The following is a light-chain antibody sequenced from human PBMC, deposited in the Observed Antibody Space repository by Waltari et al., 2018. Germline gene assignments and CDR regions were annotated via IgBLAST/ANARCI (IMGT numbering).Light chain of an antibody. CDR3: LSADSTSTYGV. Sequence: SYELTQPPSLSVFPGQTARISCSGDAFTKTNGFWYQQRPGQAPVLVIYKDSERPSGTPERFSGSRSGTTVTLTISGVQAEDEGDYYCLSADSTSTYGVFGGGTKVTVL. J-gene: IGLJ3*02. CDR2: KDS. CDR1: AFTKTN. V-gene: IGLV3-25*03.